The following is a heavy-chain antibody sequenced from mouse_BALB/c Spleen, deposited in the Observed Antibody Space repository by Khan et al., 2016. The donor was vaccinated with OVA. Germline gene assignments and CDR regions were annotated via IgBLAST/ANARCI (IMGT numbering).Heavy chain of an antibody. CDR2: INTYTGEP. CDR3: TRFHGGY. Sequence: QIQLVQSGPELKKPGETVKISCKASGYTFTNYVMNWVKQSPGKGLKWMGWINTYTGEPTYADDFMGRFAFSLETSVSTAYLQINSLKYEDTATYVWTRFHGGYWGQGTTLTVSS. J-gene: IGHJ2*01. V-gene: IGHV9-3-1*01. CDR1: GYTFTNYV.